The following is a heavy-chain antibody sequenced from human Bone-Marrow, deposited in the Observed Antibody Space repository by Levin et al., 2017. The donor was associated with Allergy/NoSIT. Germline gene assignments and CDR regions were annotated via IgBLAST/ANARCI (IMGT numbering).Heavy chain of an antibody. CDR3: ATTYCGGGTCYSGGLY. J-gene: IGHJ4*02. CDR1: GGTFTNYA. CDR2: IIPLTGTI. V-gene: IGHV1-69*13. D-gene: IGHD2-15*01. Sequence: PGASVKVSCKVSGGTFTNYAINWVRLAPGQGLEWMGRIIPLTGTIDYAQKFQARGTISADQSTSTAYMELSSLRSEDTAVYYCATTYCGGGTCYSGGLYWGPGTVVNVSS.